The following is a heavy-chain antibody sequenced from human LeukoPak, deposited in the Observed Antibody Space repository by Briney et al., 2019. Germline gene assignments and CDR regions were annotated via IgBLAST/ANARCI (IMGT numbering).Heavy chain of an antibody. V-gene: IGHV3-7*05. Sequence: PGGSLRLSCAASGFTFSSYSMNWVRQAPGKGLEWVANINEDGSEKFYVDSVKGRFTISRDNAKNSLYLQMISLRAEDTAVYYCARGLGSGWFPDWGQGTLVTVSS. CDR3: ARGLGSGWFPD. CDR1: GFTFSSYS. CDR2: INEDGSEK. J-gene: IGHJ4*02. D-gene: IGHD6-19*01.